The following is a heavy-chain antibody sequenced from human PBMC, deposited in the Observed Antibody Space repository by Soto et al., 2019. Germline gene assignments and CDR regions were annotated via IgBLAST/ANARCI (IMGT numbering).Heavy chain of an antibody. Sequence: SETLSLTCTVSGGSISSSSYYWGWIRQPPGKGLEWIGYIYHSGSTYYNPSLKSRVTISVDRSKNQFSLKLSSVTAADTAVYYCARGPSGDKVHYWGQGALVTVSS. CDR3: ARGPSGDKVHY. D-gene: IGHD7-27*01. CDR1: GGSISSSSYY. CDR2: IYHSGST. J-gene: IGHJ4*02. V-gene: IGHV4-39*07.